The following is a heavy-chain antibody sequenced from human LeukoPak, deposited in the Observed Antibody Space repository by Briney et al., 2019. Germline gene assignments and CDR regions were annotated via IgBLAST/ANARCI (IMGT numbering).Heavy chain of an antibody. D-gene: IGHD1-7*01. J-gene: IGHJ4*02. V-gene: IGHV4-59*01. CDR1: GGSISSYY. Sequence: PSETLSLTCTVSGGSISSYYWSWIRQPPGKGLEWIGYIYYSGSTNYNSSLKSRVTISVDTSKNQFSLKLSSVTAADTAVYYCARGLGYNWNCFRSVYFDYWGQGTLVTVSS. CDR2: IYYSGST. CDR3: ARGLGYNWNCFRSVYFDY.